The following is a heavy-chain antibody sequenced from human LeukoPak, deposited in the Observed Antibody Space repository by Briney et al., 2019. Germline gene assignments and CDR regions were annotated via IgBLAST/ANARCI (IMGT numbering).Heavy chain of an antibody. CDR3: AKDQGSSSLYYYYGMDV. V-gene: IGHV3-21*04. J-gene: IGHJ6*02. CDR1: GFTFSSYS. Sequence: GGSLRLSCAASGFTFSSYSMNWVRQAPGKGLEWVSSISSSSSYIYYADSVKGRFTISRDNSKKTLYLQMNSLRAEDTAAYYCAKDQGSSSLYYYYGMDVWGQGTTVTVSS. D-gene: IGHD6-6*01. CDR2: ISSSSSYI.